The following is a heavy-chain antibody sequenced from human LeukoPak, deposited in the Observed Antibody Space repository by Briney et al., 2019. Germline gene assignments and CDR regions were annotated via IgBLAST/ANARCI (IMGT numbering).Heavy chain of an antibody. CDR1: GFTFSSCG. D-gene: IGHD1-14*01. Sequence: GGSLRLSCAASGFTFSSCGFNWVRPAPGKGLEWVSSIGPTGTDRYYADSVRGRFTISRDNAKNSMYLQMDSLRDEDTAVYYCATETIGRHYDYWGQGTLLTVSS. CDR2: IGPTGTDR. CDR3: ATETIGRHYDY. V-gene: IGHV3-21*01. J-gene: IGHJ4*02.